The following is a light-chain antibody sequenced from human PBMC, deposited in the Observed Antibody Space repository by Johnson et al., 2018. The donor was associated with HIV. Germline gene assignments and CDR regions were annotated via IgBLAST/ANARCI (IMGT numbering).Light chain of an antibody. J-gene: IGLJ1*01. CDR1: SSNIGSNT. Sequence: QSVLTQPPSASGPPGQRVTISCSGSSSNIGSNTVNWYQQLPGTAPKLLIYSNNQRPSGVPDRFSGSKSGTSASLSISGLQTEDEADYYCAACDDSLNGYVFGTETKVTVL. CDR2: SNN. V-gene: IGLV1-44*01. CDR3: AACDDSLNGYV.